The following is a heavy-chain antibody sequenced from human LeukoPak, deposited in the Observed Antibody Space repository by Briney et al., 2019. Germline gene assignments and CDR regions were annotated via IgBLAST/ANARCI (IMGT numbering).Heavy chain of an antibody. V-gene: IGHV1-18*01. Sequence: ASVKVSCKASGYTFTSYGISWVRQAPGQGLEWMGWISAYNGNTNYAQKLQGRVTMTTDTSTSTAYMELRSLRSDDTAVYYCARDYWSRTTVTTTGGYWGQGTLVTVSS. CDR3: ARDYWSRTTVTTTGGY. D-gene: IGHD4-17*01. J-gene: IGHJ4*02. CDR2: ISAYNGNT. CDR1: GYTFTSYG.